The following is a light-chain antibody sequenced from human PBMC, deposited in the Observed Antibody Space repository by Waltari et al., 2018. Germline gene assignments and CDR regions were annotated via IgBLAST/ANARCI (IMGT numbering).Light chain of an antibody. Sequence: DIQMTQSPSTLSASVGDRVTITCRASQSISNWLAWYQQKPGKAPKRLIYKASTLESGVPSRVSGSGSGTKVTLTISSLQPDDFATDYCQQYNSYSLLTFGGGTKVEIK. V-gene: IGKV1-5*03. CDR3: QQYNSYSLLT. CDR1: QSISNW. J-gene: IGKJ4*01. CDR2: KAS.